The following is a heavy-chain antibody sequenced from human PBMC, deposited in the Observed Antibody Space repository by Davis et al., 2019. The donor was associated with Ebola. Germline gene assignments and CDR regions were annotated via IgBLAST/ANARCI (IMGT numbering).Heavy chain of an antibody. V-gene: IGHV1-18*04. D-gene: IGHD6-13*01. CDR1: GYTFISYG. Sequence: AASVKVSCKTSGYTFISYGVTWVRQAPGQGLEWMGWISPYNGNTDSIQKLQGRVVLTTDTSTSTAYMELRSLTADDTAVYYCARGARAASGNPHLGHWGQGTLVTVSS. CDR2: ISPYNGNT. CDR3: ARGARAASGNPHLGH. J-gene: IGHJ4*02.